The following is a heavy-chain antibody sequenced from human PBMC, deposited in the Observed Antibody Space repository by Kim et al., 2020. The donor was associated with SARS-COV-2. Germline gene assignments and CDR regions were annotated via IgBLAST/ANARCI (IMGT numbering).Heavy chain of an antibody. J-gene: IGHJ4*02. CDR3: ARRGWQHGDLDY. V-gene: IGHV5-51*01. D-gene: IGHD7-27*01. Sequence: RYGPSFQGKVTISADKSISTAYLQWSSLKASDTAMYYCARRGWQHGDLDYWGQGTLVTVSS.